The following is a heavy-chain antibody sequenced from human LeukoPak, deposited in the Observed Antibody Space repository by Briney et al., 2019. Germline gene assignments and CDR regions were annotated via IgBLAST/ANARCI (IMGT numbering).Heavy chain of an antibody. CDR2: ISGSGG. Sequence: GGSLGLSCAASGFTFSTYAMSWVRQAPGKGLEWVSAISGSGGYYADSVRGRFTISRDNSKNTLYLQMNSLRAEDTAVYYCAKHLGYGAFDIWGQGTMVTVSS. CDR1: GFTFSTYA. V-gene: IGHV3-23*01. CDR3: AKHLGYGAFDI. D-gene: IGHD5-12*01. J-gene: IGHJ3*02.